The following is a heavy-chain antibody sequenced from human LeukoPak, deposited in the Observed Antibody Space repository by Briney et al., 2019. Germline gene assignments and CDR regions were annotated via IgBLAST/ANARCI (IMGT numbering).Heavy chain of an antibody. J-gene: IGHJ6*02. CDR1: GGSISSSSHY. Sequence: SETLSLTCTVSGGSISSSSHYWGWIRQPPGKGLEWIGSIYYSGTTAYNPSLKSRVPISVDTSKNQFSLKRSSVTAADTAVYYCARVGGSNYYYYGMDVWGQGTTVTVSS. D-gene: IGHD1-26*01. V-gene: IGHV4-39*07. CDR3: ARVGGSNYYYYGMDV. CDR2: IYYSGTT.